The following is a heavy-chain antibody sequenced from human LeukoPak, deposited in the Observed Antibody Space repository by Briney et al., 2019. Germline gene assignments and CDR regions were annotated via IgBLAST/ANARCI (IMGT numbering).Heavy chain of an antibody. J-gene: IGHJ3*02. CDR2: INHSGST. CDR1: GGSFSGYY. Sequence: SETLSLTCTVYGGSFSGYYWSWIRQPPGKGLEWIGEINHSGSTNYNPSLKSRVTISVDTSKNQFSLKLSSVTAADTAVYYCARVAPYIVVVVAATRVGAFDIWGQGTMVTVSS. CDR3: ARVAPYIVVVVAATRVGAFDI. V-gene: IGHV4-34*01. D-gene: IGHD2-15*01.